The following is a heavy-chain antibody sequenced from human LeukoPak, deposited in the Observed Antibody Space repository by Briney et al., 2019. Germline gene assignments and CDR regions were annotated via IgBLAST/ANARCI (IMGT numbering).Heavy chain of an antibody. CDR3: ARLRPSIAAAGTFDY. D-gene: IGHD6-13*01. V-gene: IGHV4-39*01. J-gene: IGHJ4*02. Sequence: PSETLSLTCTVSGGSISSSTYYWDWIRQPPGKGLEGIGNFYDSGSTWYNPSLKSRVTISGDTYKNQFSLKLTSVTAADTAVYYCARLRPSIAAAGTFDYWGQGTLVTVSS. CDR1: GGSISSSTYY. CDR2: FYDSGST.